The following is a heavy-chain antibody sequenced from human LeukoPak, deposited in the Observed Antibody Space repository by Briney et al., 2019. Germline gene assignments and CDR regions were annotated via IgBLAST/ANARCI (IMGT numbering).Heavy chain of an antibody. CDR1: GGTFSSYA. CDR3: ARDTIVVVITTIGGAFDI. V-gene: IGHV1-69*04. CDR2: IIPILGIA. J-gene: IGHJ3*02. D-gene: IGHD3-22*01. Sequence: ASVKVSCKASGGTFSSYAISWVRQAPGQGLGWMGRIIPILGIANYAQKFQGRVTITADKSTSTAYMELSSLRSEDTAVYYCARDTIVVVITTIGGAFDIWGQGTMVTVSS.